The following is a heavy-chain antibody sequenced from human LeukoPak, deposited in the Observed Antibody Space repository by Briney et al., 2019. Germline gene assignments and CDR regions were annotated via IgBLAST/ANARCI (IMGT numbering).Heavy chain of an antibody. CDR3: AADIVVVPAARPFDY. CDR2: ISSSGSTI. Sequence: GGSLRLSCAASGFTFSSYEMNWVRQAPGKGLEWVSYISSSGSTIYYADSVKGRFTISRDNAKNSLYLQMNSLRAEDTAVYYCAADIVVVPAARPFDYWGQGTLVTVSS. D-gene: IGHD2-2*01. CDR1: GFTFSSYE. J-gene: IGHJ4*02. V-gene: IGHV3-48*03.